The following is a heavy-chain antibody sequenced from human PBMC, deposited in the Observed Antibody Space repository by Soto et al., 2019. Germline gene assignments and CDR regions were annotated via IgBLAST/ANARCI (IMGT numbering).Heavy chain of an antibody. J-gene: IGHJ6*02. CDR2: IKSKTDGGTT. V-gene: IGHV3-15*07. CDR3: TTEDILTCYYYYYGMDV. D-gene: IGHD3-9*01. Sequence: EVQLVESGGGLVKPGGSLRLSCAASGFTFSNAWMNWVRQAPGKGLEWVGRIKSKTDGGTTDYAAPVKGRFTISRDDSKNTLYLQMNSLKTEDTAVYYCTTEDILTCYYYYYGMDVWGQGTTVTVSS. CDR1: GFTFSNAW.